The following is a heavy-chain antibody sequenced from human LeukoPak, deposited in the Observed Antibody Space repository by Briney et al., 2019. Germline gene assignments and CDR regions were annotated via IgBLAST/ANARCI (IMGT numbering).Heavy chain of an antibody. D-gene: IGHD3-10*01. J-gene: IGHJ5*02. CDR1: GGSISSYY. V-gene: IGHV4-4*07. Sequence: SETLSLTCTVSGGSISSYYWSWIRQPAGKGLEWIGRVYTNGNTNYNPPLKSRVTMSLDTSKNQFSLKPNSVTAADTAMYYCARDLHGSGTWDWFDPWGQGTLVTVSS. CDR3: ARDLHGSGTWDWFDP. CDR2: VYTNGNT.